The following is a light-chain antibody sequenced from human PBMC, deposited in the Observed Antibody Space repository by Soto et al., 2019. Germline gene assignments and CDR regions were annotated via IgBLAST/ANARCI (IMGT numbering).Light chain of an antibody. V-gene: IGKV3-20*01. Sequence: VLSQSPGTVSLSPGERATLSCGASHTVVNDYLAWYQQRPGQAPRLLLYGVSRRATGIPDRFSGSGSGTDFTLTISRLEPDDFAVYYCQHLDKFGQGT. J-gene: IGKJ2*01. CDR2: GVS. CDR3: QHLDK. CDR1: HTVVNDY.